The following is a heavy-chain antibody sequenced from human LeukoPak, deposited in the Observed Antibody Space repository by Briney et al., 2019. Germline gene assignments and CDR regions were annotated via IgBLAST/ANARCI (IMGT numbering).Heavy chain of an antibody. V-gene: IGHV3-23*01. J-gene: IGHJ4*02. CDR3: ATNSSSWYIDQ. D-gene: IGHD6-13*01. Sequence: GGSLRLSCAASGFTFSSCAMTWVRQAPGKGLQWVSDISGNGSSTYYADSLKGRFTISRDNSKNTLYLQMNSLRAEDTAVYYCATNSSSWYIDQWGQGTLVTVSS. CDR2: ISGNGSST. CDR1: GFTFSSCA.